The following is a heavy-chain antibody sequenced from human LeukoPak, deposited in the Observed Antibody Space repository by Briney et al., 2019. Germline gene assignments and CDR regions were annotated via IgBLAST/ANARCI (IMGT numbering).Heavy chain of an antibody. CDR3: ARVACDSARCRWENWFGP. J-gene: IGHJ5*02. Sequence: DPVKASCKASGYTFIRNYIHCLRQSPGHRLKWMGIINHNGSTTTYTQKLQDRVTMIRDTVTITAYMELSSLRSEDRAVYYGARVACDSARCRWENWFGPWGQGILVTVSS. V-gene: IGHV1-46*01. CDR1: GYTFIRNY. D-gene: IGHD3-22*01. CDR2: INHNGSTT.